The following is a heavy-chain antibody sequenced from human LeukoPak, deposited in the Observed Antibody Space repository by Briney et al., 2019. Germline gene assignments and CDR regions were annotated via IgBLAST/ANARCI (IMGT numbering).Heavy chain of an antibody. CDR3: AKGYCSSTSCYNKRGGYYYYMDV. J-gene: IGHJ6*03. D-gene: IGHD2-2*02. CDR1: GFTFSSYG. CDR2: IRYDGSNK. Sequence: GGSLRLSCAASGFTFSSYGMHWVRQAPGKGLEWVAFIRYDGSNKYYADSVKGRFTISRDNSKNTLYLQMNSLRAEDTAVYYCAKGYCSSTSCYNKRGGYYYYMDVWGKGTTVTVSS. V-gene: IGHV3-30*02.